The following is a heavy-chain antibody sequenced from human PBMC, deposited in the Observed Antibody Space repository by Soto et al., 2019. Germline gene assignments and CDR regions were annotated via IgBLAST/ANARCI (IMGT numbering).Heavy chain of an antibody. V-gene: IGHV3-23*01. J-gene: IGHJ4*02. D-gene: IGHD2-15*01. CDR3: AKDLRQTGYCSGGSCYEIDY. CDR1: GFTFSYYA. CDR2: ISGSGGST. Sequence: PGGSLRLSCAASGFTFSYYAMSWVRQAPGKGLEWVSAISGSGGSTYYADSVKGRFTISRDNSKNTLYLQMNSLRAEDTAVYYCAKDLRQTGYCSGGSCYEIDYWGQGTLVTVSS.